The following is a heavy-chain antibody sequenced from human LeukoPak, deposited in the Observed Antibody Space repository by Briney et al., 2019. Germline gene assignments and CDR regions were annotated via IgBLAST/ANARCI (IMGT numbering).Heavy chain of an antibody. Sequence: GGSLRLSCAASGFTFSSYGMHWVRQAPGKGLEWVAFIRYDGSNKYYADSVKGRFTISRDNSKNTLYLQMNSLRAEDTAVYYCAREKRRFLEWLPLDYWGQGTLVTVSS. CDR3: AREKRRFLEWLPLDY. J-gene: IGHJ4*02. D-gene: IGHD3-3*01. CDR2: IRYDGSNK. V-gene: IGHV3-30*02. CDR1: GFTFSSYG.